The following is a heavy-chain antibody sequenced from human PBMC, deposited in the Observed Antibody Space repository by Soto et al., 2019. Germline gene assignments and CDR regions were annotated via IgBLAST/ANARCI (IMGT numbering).Heavy chain of an antibody. Sequence: VQLVESGGGVVQPGRSLRLSCAASGFTFSSYGMHWVRQAPGKGLEWVAVIWYDGSNKYYADSVKGRFTISRDNSKNTLYLQMNSLRAEDTAVYYCARDRVVVPAAMSDYFDYWGQGTLVTVSS. CDR2: IWYDGSNK. D-gene: IGHD2-2*01. CDR3: ARDRVVVPAAMSDYFDY. V-gene: IGHV3-33*01. J-gene: IGHJ4*02. CDR1: GFTFSSYG.